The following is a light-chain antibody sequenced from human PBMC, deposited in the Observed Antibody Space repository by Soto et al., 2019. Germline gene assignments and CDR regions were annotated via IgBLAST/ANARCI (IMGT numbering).Light chain of an antibody. CDR3: RLRGTWPLT. J-gene: IGKJ4*01. CDR1: QSVSSY. CDR2: DAA. V-gene: IGKV3-11*01. Sequence: VLSQSAAALSLSPGERATLSCRASQSVSSYLGGYQQKPGQAPRLLIYDAANRATGIPARFSGSGSGTDFTLTISSLEPEDFTGDFCRLRGTWPLTFGGGTKVDIK.